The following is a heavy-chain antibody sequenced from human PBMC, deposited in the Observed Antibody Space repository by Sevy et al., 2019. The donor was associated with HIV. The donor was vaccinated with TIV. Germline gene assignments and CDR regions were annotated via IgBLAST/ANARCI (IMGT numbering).Heavy chain of an antibody. V-gene: IGHV3-23*01. D-gene: IGHD3-16*01. Sequence: GGSLRLSCAASGFTFSSYAMSWVRQAPGKGLEWVSAISGSGGSTYYADSVKGRFTISRDNSKNTLYLQMNSLRAEDTAVYYCVKRRRGITAYYMDVWGKGTTVTVSS. J-gene: IGHJ6*03. CDR3: VKRRRGITAYYMDV. CDR1: GFTFSSYA. CDR2: ISGSGGST.